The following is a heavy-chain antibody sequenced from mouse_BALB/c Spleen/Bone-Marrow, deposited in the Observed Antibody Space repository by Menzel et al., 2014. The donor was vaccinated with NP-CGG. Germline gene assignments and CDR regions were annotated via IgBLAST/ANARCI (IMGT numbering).Heavy chain of an antibody. CDR1: GFNIKDTY. Sequence: EVQVVESGAELVKPGASVKLSCTASGFNIKDTYMHWVKQRPEQGLEWIGRIDPANGNTKYDPKFQGKATITADTSSNTAYLQLSSQTAEDTAVYYCAFYYYGSSLFAYWGQGTLVTVSA. CDR2: IDPANGNT. D-gene: IGHD1-1*01. V-gene: IGHV14-3*02. CDR3: AFYYYGSSLFAY. J-gene: IGHJ3*01.